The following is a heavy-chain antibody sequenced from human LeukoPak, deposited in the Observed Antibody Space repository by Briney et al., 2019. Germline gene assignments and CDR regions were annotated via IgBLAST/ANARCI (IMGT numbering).Heavy chain of an antibody. Sequence: ASLKVSCKASGYTFTGYYMHWGRQAPGQGLEWMGWINPNSGGTNYAQKFQGRVTMTRDTSIGTAYMEQSRLRSDDTAVYYCGRGNKSFDPWGQGTLVTASS. J-gene: IGHJ5*02. CDR3: GRGNKSFDP. V-gene: IGHV1-2*02. CDR1: GYTFTGYY. CDR2: INPNSGGT.